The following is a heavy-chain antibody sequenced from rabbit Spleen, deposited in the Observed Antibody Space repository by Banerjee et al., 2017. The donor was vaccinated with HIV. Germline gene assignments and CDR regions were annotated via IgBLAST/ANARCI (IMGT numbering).Heavy chain of an antibody. CDR2: IDTGDGDT. Sequence: QEQLVESGGGLVQPGGSLALTCKASGFSFSDRDVMCWVRQAPGKGLEWIACIDTGDGDTDYANWPKGRFTISKTSSTTVTLQMTSLTVADTATYFCARNYVNAFDPWGQGTLVTVS. CDR1: GFSFSDRDV. V-gene: IGHV1S45*01. D-gene: IGHD1-1*01. CDR3: ARNYVNAFDP. J-gene: IGHJ2*01.